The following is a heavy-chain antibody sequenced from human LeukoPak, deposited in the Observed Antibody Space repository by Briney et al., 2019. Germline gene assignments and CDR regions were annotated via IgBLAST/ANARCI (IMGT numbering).Heavy chain of an antibody. CDR1: GFGFTAAW. Sequence: PGGSLRLSCASSGFGFTAAWMSWVRQAPGKGPEWVGRIKSRGGGETTDYVAPVTGSITISRDYSKNTRYLQNKGLKFEDTVVYYCAWQKKYDFWRMDYWGLGNLVTVSS. D-gene: IGHD3-3*01. J-gene: IGHJ4*02. CDR2: IKSRGGGETT. V-gene: IGHV3-15*01. CDR3: AWQKKYDFWRMDY.